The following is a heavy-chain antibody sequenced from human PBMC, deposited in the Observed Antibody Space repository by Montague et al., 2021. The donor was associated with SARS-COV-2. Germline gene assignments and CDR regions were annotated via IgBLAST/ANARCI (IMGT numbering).Heavy chain of an antibody. CDR3: SRASVTMIRGGTGYNWFDP. J-gene: IGHJ5*02. CDR2: INHIGST. D-gene: IGHD3-10*01. Sequence: SETLSLTCSVSGGSMSGYYWSWIRQPPGKGLEWIAYINHIGSTNHNPSLMSRVTISVDASKNQFSLKLKSMTPADTAVYYCSRASVTMIRGGTGYNWFDPWGQGTLVAVSS. V-gene: IGHV4-59*01. CDR1: GGSMSGYY.